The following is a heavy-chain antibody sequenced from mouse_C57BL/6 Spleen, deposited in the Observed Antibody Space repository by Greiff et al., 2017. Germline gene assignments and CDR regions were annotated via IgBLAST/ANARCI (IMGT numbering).Heavy chain of an antibody. CDR1: GYTFTDYE. Sequence: QVQLQQSGAELVRPGASVTLSCKASGYTFTDYEMHWVKQTPVHGLEWIGAIDPETGGTAYNQKFTGKAILTADKSSSAAYMELRSLTSEDSAVYYCTGDDFWGTGTTVTVSS. CDR3: TGDDF. J-gene: IGHJ1*03. V-gene: IGHV1-15*01. CDR2: IDPETGGT.